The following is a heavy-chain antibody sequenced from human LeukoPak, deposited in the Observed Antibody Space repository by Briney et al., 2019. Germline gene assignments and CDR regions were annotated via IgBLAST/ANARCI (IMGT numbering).Heavy chain of an antibody. D-gene: IGHD6-19*01. CDR1: GYTFTSYD. J-gene: IGHJ4*02. CDR3: ARGQGSSGPRGFDY. CDR2: INPNSGNT. V-gene: IGHV1-8*01. Sequence: ASVKVSCKASGYTFTSYDINWVRQATGQGLEWMGWINPNSGNTGYAQKFQGRVTMTRNNSISTAYMELSSLRSEDTAVYYCARGQGSSGPRGFDYWGQGTLVTVSS.